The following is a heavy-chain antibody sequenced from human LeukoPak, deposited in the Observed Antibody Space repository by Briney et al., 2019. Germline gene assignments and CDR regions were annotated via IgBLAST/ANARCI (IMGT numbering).Heavy chain of an antibody. CDR1: GFTFSSYG. CDR3: ARDPNYYDSSGYRKTGDAFDI. Sequence: GGSLRLSCAASGFTFSSYGMHWVRQAPGKGLEWVAYIQYDGSNEQYADSVKGRFSISRDSSKNILYLQMNSLRAEDTAVYYCARDPNYYDSSGYRKTGDAFDIWGQGTMVTVSS. J-gene: IGHJ3*02. CDR2: IQYDGSNE. V-gene: IGHV3-30*02. D-gene: IGHD3-22*01.